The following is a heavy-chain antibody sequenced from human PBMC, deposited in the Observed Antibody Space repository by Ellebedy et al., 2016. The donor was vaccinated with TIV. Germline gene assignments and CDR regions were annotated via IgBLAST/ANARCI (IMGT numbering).Heavy chain of an antibody. D-gene: IGHD3-10*01. CDR2: IYYSGST. CDR3: ARLYYYGSGSYLSAFDI. J-gene: IGHJ3*02. Sequence: SETLSLTCTVSGDSISSSSYYWGWIRQPPGKGLEWIGSIYYSGSTYYNPSLKSRVTISVDTSKNQFSLKLSSVTAADTAVYYCARLYYYGSGSYLSAFDIWGQGTMVTVSS. CDR1: GDSISSSSYY. V-gene: IGHV4-39*01.